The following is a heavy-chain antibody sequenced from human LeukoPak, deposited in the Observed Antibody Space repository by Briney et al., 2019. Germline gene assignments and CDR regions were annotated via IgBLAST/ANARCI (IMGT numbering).Heavy chain of an antibody. CDR3: ARVPYCSNGICYTHYYCDY. V-gene: IGHV1-46*01. CDR1: GGTFSRYA. Sequence: ASVKVSCKASGGTFSRYAISWVRQAPGQGLEWMGMINPSGGSTTYAQKFQGRVTMTRDTSTSTVYMELSSLRSEDTAVYYCARVPYCSNGICYTHYYCDYWGQGTLVTVSS. J-gene: IGHJ4*02. D-gene: IGHD2-8*01. CDR2: INPSGGST.